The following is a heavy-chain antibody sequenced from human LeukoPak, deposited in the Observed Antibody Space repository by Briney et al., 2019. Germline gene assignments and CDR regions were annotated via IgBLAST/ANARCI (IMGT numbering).Heavy chain of an antibody. J-gene: IGHJ3*02. Sequence: PGGSLRLSCAASGFTFSTYSMNWVRKAQGKGLEWVSYIGANSAIFHADSVKGRFTISRDNAKNSLSLQMNSLRDDDTALYYCAREGYYGAFDIWGQGTMVTVSS. CDR2: IGANSAI. CDR1: GFTFSTYS. D-gene: IGHD3-10*01. CDR3: AREGYYGAFDI. V-gene: IGHV3-48*02.